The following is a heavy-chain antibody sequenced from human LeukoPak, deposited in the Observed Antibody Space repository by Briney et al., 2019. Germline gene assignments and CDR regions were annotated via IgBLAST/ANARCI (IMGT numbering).Heavy chain of an antibody. Sequence: PSETLSLTCTVSGGFISSYSWSWIQQDAGKGLEWIGRIYTSGSTNYNPSLKSRVTMSVDTSKNQFSLNLSSVTAADTAVYYCARGVASTGIGWFDPWGQGTLVTVSS. D-gene: IGHD6-13*01. CDR3: ARGVASTGIGWFDP. J-gene: IGHJ5*02. CDR1: GGFISSYS. CDR2: IYTSGST. V-gene: IGHV4-4*07.